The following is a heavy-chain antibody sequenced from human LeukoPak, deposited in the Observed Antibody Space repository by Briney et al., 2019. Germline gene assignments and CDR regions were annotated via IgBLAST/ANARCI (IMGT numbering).Heavy chain of an antibody. Sequence: GGSLRLSCAASGFTFSRYDMSWVRQAPGKGLEWVSSISGSGGSTYYADSVKGRFSISRDNSKNTLYLQMNSLRAEDTAVYYCAKDSRAVRPPYWGQGTLVTVSS. J-gene: IGHJ4*02. D-gene: IGHD3-10*01. CDR2: ISGSGGST. V-gene: IGHV3-23*01. CDR1: GFTFSRYD. CDR3: AKDSRAVRPPY.